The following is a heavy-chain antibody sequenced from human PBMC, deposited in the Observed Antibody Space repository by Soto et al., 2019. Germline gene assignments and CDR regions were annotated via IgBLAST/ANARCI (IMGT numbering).Heavy chain of an antibody. V-gene: IGHV4-34*01. D-gene: IGHD2-2*01. CDR2: INHSGST. J-gene: IGHJ5*02. CDR3: ARARIVVVPAARYNWFDP. CDR1: GGSFSGYY. Sequence: QVQLQQWGAGLLKPSETLSLTRAVYGGSFSGYYWSWIRQPPGKGLEWIGEINHSGSTNYNPSLKSRVTISVDTSKNQFSLKLSSVTAADTAVYYCARARIVVVPAARYNWFDPWGQGTLVTVSS.